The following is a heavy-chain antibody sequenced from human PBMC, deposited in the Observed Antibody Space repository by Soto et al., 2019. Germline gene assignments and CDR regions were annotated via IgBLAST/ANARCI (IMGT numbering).Heavy chain of an antibody. J-gene: IGHJ4*02. V-gene: IGHV4-59*01. CDR2: TYYSGST. D-gene: IGHD6-13*01. CDR1: GGSMIAYY. CDR3: ARVRGTAGKRYFDY. Sequence: ETLSLTCTVSGGSMIAYYWNWMRQPPGEGLQWIGYTYYSGSTTYNPSLKSRVTISVDSSKNQFSLKLDSVTPANTAVYYCARVRGTAGKRYFDYWGPGTLVTVSS.